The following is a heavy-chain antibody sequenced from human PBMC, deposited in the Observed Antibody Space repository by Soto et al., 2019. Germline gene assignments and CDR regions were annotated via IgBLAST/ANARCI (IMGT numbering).Heavy chain of an antibody. Sequence: SGPTLVNPTQTLTLTCSFSGFSLTTSGMGVGWSRQPPGKAPEWLALVYWDDEKRYSPSLKSRLTITKNTSENRLVLTMTNMDPVDTATYYCVHRGLLATTFFQYWGRGTLVTVSS. CDR3: VHRGLLATTFFQY. D-gene: IGHD5-12*01. CDR1: GFSLTTSGMG. CDR2: VYWDDEK. V-gene: IGHV2-5*02. J-gene: IGHJ4*01.